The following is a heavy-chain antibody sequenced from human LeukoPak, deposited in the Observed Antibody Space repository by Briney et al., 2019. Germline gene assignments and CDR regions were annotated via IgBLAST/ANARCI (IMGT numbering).Heavy chain of an antibody. D-gene: IGHD3-22*01. CDR2: INSDGSWT. CDR1: GNYW. CDR3: AKVPYDNSGYYYVFDY. Sequence: GGSLRLSCAASGNYWMHWVRQAPGKGLVWVSHINSDGSWTSYADSVKGRFTISRDNSKNTLYLQMNSLRAEDTAVYYCAKVPYDNSGYYYVFDYWGQGTLVTVSS. J-gene: IGHJ4*02. V-gene: IGHV3-74*01.